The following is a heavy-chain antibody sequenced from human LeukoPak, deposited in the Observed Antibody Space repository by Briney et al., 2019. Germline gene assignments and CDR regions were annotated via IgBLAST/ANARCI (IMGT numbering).Heavy chain of an antibody. CDR1: GGSFSGYY. CDR3: ARSSSFPPRTPNY. D-gene: IGHD2/OR15-2a*01. CDR2: INHSGST. J-gene: IGHJ4*02. V-gene: IGHV4-34*01. Sequence: PSETLSLTCAVYGGSFSGYYWSWIRQPPGKGLEWIGEINHSGSTNYNPSLKSRVTMSVDTSKNQFSLKLSSVTAADTAVYYCARSSSFPPRTPNYWGQGTLVTVSS.